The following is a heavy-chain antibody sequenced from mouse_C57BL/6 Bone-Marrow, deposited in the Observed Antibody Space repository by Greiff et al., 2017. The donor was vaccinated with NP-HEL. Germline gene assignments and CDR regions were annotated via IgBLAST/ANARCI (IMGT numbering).Heavy chain of an antibody. V-gene: IGHV1-62-2*01. CDR1: GYTFPEYT. Sequence: LVESGAELVKPGASVKLSCKASGYTFPEYTIHWVKQRSGQGLEWIGWFYPGSGSIKYNENFKDKATVTADKSSSSVYMELSSLRSEDSAVYFCARHEEGDDAWFAYWGQGTLVTVSA. CDR3: ARHEEGDDAWFAY. CDR2: FYPGSGSI. J-gene: IGHJ3*01.